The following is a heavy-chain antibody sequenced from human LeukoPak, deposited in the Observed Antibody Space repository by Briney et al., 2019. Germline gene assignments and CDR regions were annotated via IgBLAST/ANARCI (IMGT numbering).Heavy chain of an antibody. CDR1: GFTFSSYG. J-gene: IGHJ5*02. Sequence: PGGSLRLSCAASGFTFSSYGMHWVRQAPGKGLEWVAVISYDASNKYYADSVKGRFTISRDNSKNTLYLQMNSLRAEDTAVYYCAKEWSRTTWYDNWGQGTLVTVSS. CDR2: ISYDASNK. V-gene: IGHV3-30*18. D-gene: IGHD1-14*01. CDR3: AKEWSRTTWYDN.